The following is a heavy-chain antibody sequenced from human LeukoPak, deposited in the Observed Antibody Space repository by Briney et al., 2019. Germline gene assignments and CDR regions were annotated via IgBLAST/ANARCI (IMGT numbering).Heavy chain of an antibody. CDR2: LRYDGTKD. V-gene: IGHV3-30*02. J-gene: IGHJ4*02. CDR3: AKDQGSLWSPEEPQLHY. CDR1: GFTFSSFG. D-gene: IGHD6-19*01. Sequence: GGSLRLSCAASGFTFSSFGMHWVRQAPGKGLEWVASLRYDGTKDYYADSVKGRFTISRDDFRSTLSLQMNNLRTEDTALYYCAKDQGSLWSPEEPQLHYWVQGTLASVSS.